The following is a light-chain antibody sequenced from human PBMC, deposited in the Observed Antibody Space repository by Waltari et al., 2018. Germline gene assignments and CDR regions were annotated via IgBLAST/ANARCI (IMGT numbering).Light chain of an antibody. Sequence: SYVLTQPPSVSVAPGQTASITCGGNNAGGKSVHWYQQKPGQAPLLVIYDDRDRPSGIPERFSASNSGNTATLTISRVEGEDEADYYCQVWDTTSDHVVFGGGTQLTVL. CDR2: DDR. J-gene: IGLJ2*01. V-gene: IGLV3-21*02. CDR3: QVWDTTSDHVV. CDR1: NAGGKS.